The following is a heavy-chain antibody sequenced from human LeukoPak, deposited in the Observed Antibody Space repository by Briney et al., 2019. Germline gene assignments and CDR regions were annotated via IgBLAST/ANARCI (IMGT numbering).Heavy chain of an antibody. CDR1: GGSISSSSYS. CDR3: ASVAMRVY. J-gene: IGHJ4*02. D-gene: IGHD6-13*01. V-gene: IGHV4-39*07. CDR2: IYYSGST. Sequence: SETLSPTCTISGGSISSSSYSWGWIRQPPGKGLEWIGSIYYSGSTYYNPSLKSRVTISVDTSKSQFSLKLSSVTAADTAVYYCASVAMRVYWGQGTLVTVSS.